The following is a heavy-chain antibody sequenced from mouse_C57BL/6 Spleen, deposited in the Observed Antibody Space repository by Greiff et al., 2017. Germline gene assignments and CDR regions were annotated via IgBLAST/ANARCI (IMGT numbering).Heavy chain of an antibody. Sequence: QVQLKQPGAELVRPGTSVKLSCKASGYTFTSYWMHWVKQRPGQGLEWIGVIDPSDSYTNYNQKFKGKATLTVDTSSSTAYMQLSSLTSEDSAVYYCARSYYYRFDYWGQGTTLTVSS. D-gene: IGHD1-1*01. CDR1: GYTFTSYW. J-gene: IGHJ2*01. CDR2: IDPSDSYT. CDR3: ARSYYYRFDY. V-gene: IGHV1-59*01.